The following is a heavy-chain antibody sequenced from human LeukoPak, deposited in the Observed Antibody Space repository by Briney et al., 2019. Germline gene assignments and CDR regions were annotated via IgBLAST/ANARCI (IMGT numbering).Heavy chain of an antibody. J-gene: IGHJ4*02. CDR1: GFTFSSYA. V-gene: IGHV3-30-3*01. CDR2: ISYDGSNK. Sequence: PGGSLRLSCAAPGFTFSSYAMHWVRQAPGKGLEWVAVISYDGSNKYYADSVKGRFTISRDNSKNTLYLQMNSLRAEDTAVYYCSSYPTDSPYWGQGTLVTVSS. CDR3: SSYPTDSPY. D-gene: IGHD2-15*01.